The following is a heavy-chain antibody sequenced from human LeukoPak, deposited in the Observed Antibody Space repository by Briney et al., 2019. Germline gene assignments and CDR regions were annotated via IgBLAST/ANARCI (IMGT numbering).Heavy chain of an antibody. Sequence: PSQTLSLTCTVSGGSISSRGYYWSWIRQHPGKGLEWIGYIYYSGSTYYNPSLKSRVTISVDTSKNQFSLKLSSVTAADTAVYYCARDWWNGLDYWGQGTLVTVSS. CDR3: ARDWWNGLDY. CDR1: GGSISSRGYY. D-gene: IGHD1-1*01. CDR2: IYYSGST. J-gene: IGHJ4*02. V-gene: IGHV4-31*03.